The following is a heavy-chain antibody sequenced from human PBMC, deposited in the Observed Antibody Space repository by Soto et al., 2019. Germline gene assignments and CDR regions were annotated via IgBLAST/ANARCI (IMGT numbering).Heavy chain of an antibody. CDR1: GFTFRRHG. Sequence: GGSLRLSCTASGFTFRRHGMHWVRQAPGKGLEWVAVIWDDGSETRYADPVRGRFTVSRDNSKNTLFLQMSSLRAEDTAVYYCARDPQINSDTSGYVGSWGPGTLVTVLL. J-gene: IGHJ5*02. D-gene: IGHD3-22*01. V-gene: IGHV3-33*01. CDR2: IWDDGSET. CDR3: ARDPQINSDTSGYVGS.